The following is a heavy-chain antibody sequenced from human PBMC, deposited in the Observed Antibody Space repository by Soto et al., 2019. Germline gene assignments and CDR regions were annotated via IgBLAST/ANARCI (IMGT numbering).Heavy chain of an antibody. CDR2: IDWDDDK. D-gene: IGHD1-26*01. CDR3: ARIPPQTGYSGSSDYYYYYGMDV. J-gene: IGHJ6*02. V-gene: IGHV2-70*01. CDR1: GFSLSTSGMR. Sequence: SGPTLMNPTQTLTLTCTFSGFSLSTSGMRVSWIRQPPGKALEWLALIDWDDDKYYSTSLKTRLTISKDTSKNQVVLTMTNMDPVDTATYYCARIPPQTGYSGSSDYYYYYGMDVWGQGTTVTVSS.